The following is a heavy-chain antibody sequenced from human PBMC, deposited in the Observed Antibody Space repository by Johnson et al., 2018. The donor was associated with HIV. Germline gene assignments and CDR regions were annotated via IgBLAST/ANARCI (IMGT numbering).Heavy chain of an antibody. Sequence: QVQLVESGGGVVQPGGSLRLSCAASGFTFSSYGMHWVRQAPGKGLEWVAFIRYDGSNKYYADSVKGRFTISRDNSKNTLYLQMNSLRAEDTAVYYCARGSVFDIWGRGTMVTVSS. J-gene: IGHJ3*02. CDR1: GFTFSSYG. CDR2: IRYDGSNK. D-gene: IGHD3-3*01. V-gene: IGHV3-30*02. CDR3: ARGSVFDI.